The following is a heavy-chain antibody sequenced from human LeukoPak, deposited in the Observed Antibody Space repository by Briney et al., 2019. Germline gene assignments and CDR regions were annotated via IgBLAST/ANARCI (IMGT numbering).Heavy chain of an antibody. CDR2: ISPSGSLI. V-gene: IGHV3-21*01. CDR1: GFTFSSFS. D-gene: IGHD5-18*01. J-gene: IGHJ4*02. CDR3: ASTPLKIQPAA. Sequence: GGSLRLSCAASGFTFSSFSTNWVRQAPGKGLEWVSSISPSGSLISYADSVKGRFTISRDNTNNSVYLQMSSLRVEDTGVYYCASTPLKIQPAAWGQGTLVAVSS.